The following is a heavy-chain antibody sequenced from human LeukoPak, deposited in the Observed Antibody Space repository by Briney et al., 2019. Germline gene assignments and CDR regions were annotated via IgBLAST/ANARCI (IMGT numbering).Heavy chain of an antibody. J-gene: IGHJ3*02. Sequence: GGSLRLSCAASGFTFSSYWMSWVRQAPGKGLEWVANIKQDGSEKYYVDSVKGRFTISRDNAKNSLYLQMNSLRAEDTAVYYCARDHHLEWQFSDAFDIRGQGTMVTVSS. D-gene: IGHD3-3*01. CDR3: ARDHHLEWQFSDAFDI. CDR1: GFTFSSYW. CDR2: IKQDGSEK. V-gene: IGHV3-7*01.